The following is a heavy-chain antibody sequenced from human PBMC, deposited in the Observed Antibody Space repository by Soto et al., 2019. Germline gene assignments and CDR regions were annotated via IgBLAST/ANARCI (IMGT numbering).Heavy chain of an antibody. Sequence: QLQLQESGPGLVKPSETLSLTCTVSGGSISSSSYYWGWIRQPPGKGLEWIGSIYYSGSTYYNPSLKSLVTIAVDTSKNQFSLKLSSVTAADTAVYYCARHTPAISISDHWGQGILVTVSS. D-gene: IGHD2-15*01. V-gene: IGHV4-39*01. J-gene: IGHJ4*02. CDR3: ARHTPAISISDH. CDR1: GGSISSSSYY. CDR2: IYYSGST.